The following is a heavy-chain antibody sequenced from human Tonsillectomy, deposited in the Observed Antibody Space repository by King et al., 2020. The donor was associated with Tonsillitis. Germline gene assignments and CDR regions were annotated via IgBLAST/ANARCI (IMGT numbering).Heavy chain of an antibody. J-gene: IGHJ6*02. CDR2: MNPNSANT. D-gene: IGHD6-6*01. CDR3: ARGIFKYSSSSVRPYQFYGMDV. Sequence: QLVQSGAEVRKPGASVKVSCKASGYTFDSYDINWVRQAAGQGLEWMGWMNPNSANTGYAHKFQGRISLSRNTSIRTAYMELSSLRSGDTAVYYCARGIFKYSSSSVRPYQFYGMDVWGQRTAVTVPS. CDR1: GYTFDSYD. V-gene: IGHV1-8*01.